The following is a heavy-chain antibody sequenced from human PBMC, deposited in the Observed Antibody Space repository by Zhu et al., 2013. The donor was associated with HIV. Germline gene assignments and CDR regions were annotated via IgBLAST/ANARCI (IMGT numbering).Heavy chain of an antibody. CDR3: ATHSGGDWYFDL. CDR1: GGTFSRYP. D-gene: IGHD2-15*01. J-gene: IGHJ2*01. V-gene: IGHV1-69*01. CDR2: IIPIFGTT. Sequence: QVQLVQSGAEVKKPGSSVKVSCKASGGTFSRYPITWVRQAPGQGLEWMGGIIPIFGTTNYAQKFQGRVTFTADESTSTAYMELSSLRSEDTAVYYCATHSGGDWYFDLWGLAPWSLSPQ.